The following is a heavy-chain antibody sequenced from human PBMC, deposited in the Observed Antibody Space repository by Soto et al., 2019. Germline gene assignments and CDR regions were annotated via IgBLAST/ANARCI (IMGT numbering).Heavy chain of an antibody. J-gene: IGHJ4*02. Sequence: GASVKVSCKASGGTFSSYAISWVRQAPGQGLEWMGGIIPIFGTANYAQKFRGRVTITADESTSTAYMELSSLRSEDTAVYYCARGGMATPGSIVRWNFDYWGQGTLVTVSS. CDR3: ARGGMATPGSIVRWNFDY. V-gene: IGHV1-69*13. CDR1: GGTFSSYA. D-gene: IGHD5-12*01. CDR2: IIPIFGTA.